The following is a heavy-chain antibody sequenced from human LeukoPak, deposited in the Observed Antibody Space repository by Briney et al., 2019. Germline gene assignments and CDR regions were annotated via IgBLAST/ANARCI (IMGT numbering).Heavy chain of an antibody. D-gene: IGHD3-3*01. CDR2: ISYDGSNK. V-gene: IGHV3-30*04. CDR1: GFTFSSYA. J-gene: IGHJ3*02. CDR3: ARPYLSFWSGYLPDAFDI. Sequence: PGGSLRLSCAASGFTFSSYAMHWVRQAPGKGLEWVAVISYDGSNKYYADSVKGRFTISRDNSKNTLYLQMNSLRAEDTAVYYCARPYLSFWSGYLPDAFDIWGQGTMVTVSS.